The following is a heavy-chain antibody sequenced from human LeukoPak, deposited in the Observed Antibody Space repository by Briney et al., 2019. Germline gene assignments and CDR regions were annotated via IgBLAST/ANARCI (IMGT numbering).Heavy chain of an antibody. V-gene: IGHV3-49*04. Sequence: GGSLRLSCAASGFTFSSYSMNWVRQAPGKGLEWVGFIRSKAYGATTEYAASVKGRFTISRDDSKSIAYLQMNSLKTEDTAVYYCTMLPSGSYYFDYWGQGTLVTVSS. CDR3: TMLPSGSYYFDY. J-gene: IGHJ4*02. D-gene: IGHD1-26*01. CDR2: IRSKAYGATT. CDR1: GFTFSSYS.